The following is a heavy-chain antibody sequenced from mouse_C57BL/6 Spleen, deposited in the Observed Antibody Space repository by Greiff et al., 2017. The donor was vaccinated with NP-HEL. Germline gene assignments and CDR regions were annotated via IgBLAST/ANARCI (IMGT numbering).Heavy chain of an antibody. CDR2: INPNNGGT. Sequence: EVKLMESGPELVKPGASVKIPCKASGYTFTDYNMDWVKQSHGKSLEWIGDINPNNGGTNYNQKFKGKATLTVDKSSSTAYMELRSLTSEDTAVYYCARALNFLDYWGQGTTLTVSS. CDR3: ARALNFLDY. J-gene: IGHJ2*01. V-gene: IGHV1-18*01. CDR1: GYTFTDYN.